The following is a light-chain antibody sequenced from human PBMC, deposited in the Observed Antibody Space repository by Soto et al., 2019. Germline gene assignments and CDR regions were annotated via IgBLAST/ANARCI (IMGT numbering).Light chain of an antibody. CDR2: KAS. CDR1: QSVSGW. CDR3: QHYNSYSEA. V-gene: IGKV1-5*03. Sequence: DIQMTQSPSALSASVGDTVTITCRASQSVSGWVAWYQQKPGKAPKLLIYKASTLKSGVPSRFSGSGSGTEFPLTISSLQPDDFATYYCQHYNSYSEAVGQGTKVE. J-gene: IGKJ1*01.